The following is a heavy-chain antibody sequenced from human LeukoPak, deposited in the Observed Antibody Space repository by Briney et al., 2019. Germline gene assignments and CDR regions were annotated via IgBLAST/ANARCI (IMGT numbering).Heavy chain of an antibody. J-gene: IGHJ5*02. CDR3: ARGYYGSGSYAYNWFDP. CDR1: GGSFSGYY. CDR2: INHSGST. D-gene: IGHD3-10*01. Sequence: SETLSLTCAVYGGSFSGYYWSWIRQPPGKGLEWIGEINHSGSTNYNPSLKRRVTISVDTSKNQCSLKLSSVTAADTAVYYCARGYYGSGSYAYNWFDPWGQGTLVTVSS. V-gene: IGHV4-34*01.